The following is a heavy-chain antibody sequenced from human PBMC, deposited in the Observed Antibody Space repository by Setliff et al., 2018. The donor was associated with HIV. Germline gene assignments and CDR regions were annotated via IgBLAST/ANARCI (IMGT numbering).Heavy chain of an antibody. J-gene: IGHJ6*03. Sequence: SVKVSCKASGGTFSNYAVNWVRQAPAQGLEWMGGIIPFHGTSNYAKKYQGRVTFTADESTSTAYMELRSLRSEDTAVYYCARGGSGNYYPYYYYNDVWGKGTTVTVSS. V-gene: IGHV1-69*13. CDR2: IIPFHGTS. CDR1: GGTFSNYA. D-gene: IGHD3-10*01. CDR3: ARGGSGNYYPYYYYNDV.